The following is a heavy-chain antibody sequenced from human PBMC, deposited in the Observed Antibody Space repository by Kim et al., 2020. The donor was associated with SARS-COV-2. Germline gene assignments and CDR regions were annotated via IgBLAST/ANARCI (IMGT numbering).Heavy chain of an antibody. CDR3: ARKGRGMTAAFDI. Sequence: SETLSLTCTVSGGSVSSGSYYWSWIRQPPGKGLEWIGYIYYSGSTNYNPSLKSRVTISVDTSKNQFSLKLSSVTAADTAVYYCARKGRGMTAAFDIWGQGTMVTVSS. CDR2: IYYSGST. CDR1: GGSVSSGSYY. J-gene: IGHJ3*02. V-gene: IGHV4-61*01. D-gene: IGHD1-20*01.